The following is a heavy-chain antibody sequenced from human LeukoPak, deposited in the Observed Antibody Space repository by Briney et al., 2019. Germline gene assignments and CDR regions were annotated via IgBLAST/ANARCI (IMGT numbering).Heavy chain of an antibody. CDR3: ARTAVDQDYFDY. Sequence: ASVKVSCKASGYTFTNYDINWVRQATGQGLEWMGWINPNSGGTNYAQKFQGRVTMTRDTSISTAYMELSRLRSDDTAVYYCARTAVDQDYFDYWGQGTLVTVSS. CDR2: INPNSGGT. V-gene: IGHV1-2*02. CDR1: GYTFTNYD. J-gene: IGHJ4*02. D-gene: IGHD6-19*01.